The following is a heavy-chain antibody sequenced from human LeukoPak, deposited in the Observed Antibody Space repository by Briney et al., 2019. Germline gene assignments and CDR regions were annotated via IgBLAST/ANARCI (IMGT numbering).Heavy chain of an antibody. CDR3: ARLRFVAATGVSPFDY. J-gene: IGHJ4*02. D-gene: IGHD6-13*01. CDR2: IKQEGSEK. V-gene: IGHV3-7*01. CDR1: GFNFSSYL. Sequence: QAGGSLRLSCAASGFNFSSYLMSWVRQAPGKGLEWVASIKQEGSEKYYVDSVKGRFTISRDNAKNSLYLQLNSLRAEDTAVYYCARLRFVAATGVSPFDYWGQGTLVTVSS.